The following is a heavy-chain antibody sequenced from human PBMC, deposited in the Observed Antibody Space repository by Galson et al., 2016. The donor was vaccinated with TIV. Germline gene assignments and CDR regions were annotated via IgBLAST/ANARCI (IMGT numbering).Heavy chain of an antibody. D-gene: IGHD3-22*01. CDR3: ARERRYYDSSESFDY. CDR2: IDYSGRT. J-gene: IGHJ4*02. V-gene: IGHV4-39*07. Sequence: ETPSLTCTVSGDSISSITYYWGWIRQPPGKGLEWIGSIDYSGRTYYNPSLKSRVSISVDTSKNQFSLKLTSVTAADTAVYYCARERRYYDSSESFDYWGQGTLVTVSS. CDR1: GDSISSITYY.